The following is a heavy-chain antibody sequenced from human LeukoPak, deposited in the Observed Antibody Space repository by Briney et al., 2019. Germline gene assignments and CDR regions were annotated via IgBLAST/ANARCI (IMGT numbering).Heavy chain of an antibody. CDR1: GGSISSSSYY. CDR2: IYYSGST. CDR3: ARSYDFWSGYLGTFDY. J-gene: IGHJ4*02. V-gene: IGHV4-39*07. Sequence: PSETLSLTCTVSGGSISSSSYYWGWISQPPGKGPEWIGSIYYSGSTYYNPSLKSRVTISVDTSKNQFSLKLSSVTAADTAVYYCARSYDFWSGYLGTFDYWGQGTLVTVSS. D-gene: IGHD3-3*01.